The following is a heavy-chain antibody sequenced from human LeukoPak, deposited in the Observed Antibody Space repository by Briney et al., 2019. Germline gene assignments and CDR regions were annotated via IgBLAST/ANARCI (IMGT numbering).Heavy chain of an antibody. V-gene: IGHV3-21*01. J-gene: IGHJ6*02. CDR3: ARNSVGSDLDYYYGMDV. CDR1: GFTFSSYS. D-gene: IGHD2-2*01. CDR2: ISSSSSYI. Sequence: PGGSLRLSCAASGFTFSSYSMNWVRQAPGKGLEWVSSISSSSSYIYYADSVKSRFTISRDNAKNSLYLQMNSLRAEDTAVYYCARNSVGSDLDYYYGMDVWGQGTTVTVSS.